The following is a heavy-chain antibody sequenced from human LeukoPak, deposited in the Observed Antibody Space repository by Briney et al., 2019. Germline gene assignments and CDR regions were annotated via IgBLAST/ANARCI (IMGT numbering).Heavy chain of an antibody. CDR1: GFTFSDYY. V-gene: IGHV3-11*01. J-gene: IGHJ4*02. CDR2: ISSSGSTI. D-gene: IGHD6-19*01. CDR3: ARVVAVADYFDY. Sequence: PGGSLRLSCEASGFTFSDYYMSWIRQAPGKGLEWVSYISSSGSTIYYADSVKGRFTISRDNAKNSLYLQMNSLRAEDTAVYYCARVVAVADYFDYWGQGTLVTVSS.